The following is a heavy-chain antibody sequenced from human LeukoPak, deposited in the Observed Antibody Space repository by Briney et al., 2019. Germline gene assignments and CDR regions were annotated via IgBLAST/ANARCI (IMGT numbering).Heavy chain of an antibody. D-gene: IGHD6-13*01. CDR3: ARDRSWWGTIAAAGKKGFDP. V-gene: IGHV7-4-1*02. J-gene: IGHJ5*02. Sequence: ASVKVSCKASGYTLTSYAMNWVRQAPGQGLEWMGWINTNTGNPTYAQGFTGRFVFSLDTSVSTAYLQISSLKAEDTAVYYCARDRSWWGTIAAAGKKGFDPWGQGTLVTVSS. CDR1: GYTLTSYA. CDR2: INTNTGNP.